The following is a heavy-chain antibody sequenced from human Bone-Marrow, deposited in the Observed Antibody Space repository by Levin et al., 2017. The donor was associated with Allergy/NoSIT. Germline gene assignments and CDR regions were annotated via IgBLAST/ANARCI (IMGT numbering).Heavy chain of an antibody. J-gene: IGHJ6*02. V-gene: IGHV4-39*02. CDR2: IYYSGGT. D-gene: IGHD3-16*01. Sequence: SETLSLTCTVSGGSVNSGGYYWAWIRQPPGTGLEWIGTIYYSGGTYNNPSPKSRVTISADTSKNQFSLKLSSVTAADTAVYYCAREGDYGTDVWGQGTTVTVSS. CDR3: AREGDYGTDV. CDR1: GGSVNSGGYY.